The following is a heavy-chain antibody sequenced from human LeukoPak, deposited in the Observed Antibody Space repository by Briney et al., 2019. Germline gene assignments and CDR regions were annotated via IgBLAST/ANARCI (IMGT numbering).Heavy chain of an antibody. D-gene: IGHD3-10*01. CDR3: AKDWDYYGSGSYSDY. CDR2: ISGSGGST. J-gene: IGHJ4*02. CDR1: GLTFSSYA. Sequence: GGSLRLSCAASGLTFSSYAMRWVRQAPGKGLEWVSSISGSGGSTYYADSVKGRFTISRDNSKNTLYLQMNSLRAEDTAVYYCAKDWDYYGSGSYSDYWGQGTLVTVSS. V-gene: IGHV3-23*01.